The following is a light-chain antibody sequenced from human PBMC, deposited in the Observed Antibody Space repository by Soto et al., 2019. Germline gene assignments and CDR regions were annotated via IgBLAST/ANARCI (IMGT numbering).Light chain of an antibody. J-gene: IGLJ1*01. CDR3: SSYTSSSTPV. CDR2: DVS. Sequence: QSALTQPASVSGSPRQSITISCTGTSSDVGGYNYVSWYQQHPGKAPKLMICDVSNRPSGVSNRFSGSKSGNTASLTISGLQAEDEADYYCSSYTSSSTPVFGTGTKVTVL. V-gene: IGLV2-14*01. CDR1: SSDVGGYNY.